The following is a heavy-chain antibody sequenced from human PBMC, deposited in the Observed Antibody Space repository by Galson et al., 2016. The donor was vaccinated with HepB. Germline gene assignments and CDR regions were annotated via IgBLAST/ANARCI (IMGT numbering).Heavy chain of an antibody. V-gene: IGHV3-53*01. D-gene: IGHD1-1*01. CDR3: ARDPGGNVNGMSD. Sequence: SLRLSCAASGFTVSDNYMNWVRQVPGKGPEWVSFIHRNGDTAYVDSVKGRFTISRDSSKNTLYLQMKSLRVEDTAVYYCARDPGGNVNGMSDWGQGTLVTVSS. CDR2: IHRNGDT. CDR1: GFTVSDNY. J-gene: IGHJ4*02.